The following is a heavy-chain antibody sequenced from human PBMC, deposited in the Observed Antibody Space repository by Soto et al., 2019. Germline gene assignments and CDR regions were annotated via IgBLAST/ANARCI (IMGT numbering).Heavy chain of an antibody. CDR3: AREDANSGYDQAAFDI. D-gene: IGHD5-12*01. CDR2: IYYSGST. CDR1: GGSISSGGYY. Sequence: QVQLQESGPGLVKPSQTLSLTCTVSGGSISSGGYYWSWIRQHPGKGLEWIGYIYYSGSTYYNPALKSRVTISVDTSKNRFSLKLSSVTAADTAVYYCAREDANSGYDQAAFDIWGQGTMVTVSS. J-gene: IGHJ3*02. V-gene: IGHV4-31*03.